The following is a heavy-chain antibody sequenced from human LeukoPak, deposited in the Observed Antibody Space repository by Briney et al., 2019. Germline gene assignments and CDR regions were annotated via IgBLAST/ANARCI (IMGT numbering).Heavy chain of an antibody. Sequence: SETLSLACTLSVYSVSSGYYGGWIRQPRGKGLEWIGSIYHSGSTYYNPSLKSRVTISVDTSKNQFSLKLSSVTVADTAVYYCARTRGPSSYFDYWGQGTLVTVSS. D-gene: IGHD6-13*01. J-gene: IGHJ4*02. CDR1: VYSVSSGYY. CDR3: ARTRGPSSYFDY. CDR2: IYHSGST. V-gene: IGHV4-38-2*02.